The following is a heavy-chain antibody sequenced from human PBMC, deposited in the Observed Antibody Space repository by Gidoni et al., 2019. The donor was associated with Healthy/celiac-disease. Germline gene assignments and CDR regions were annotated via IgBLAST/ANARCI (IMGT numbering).Heavy chain of an antibody. D-gene: IGHD6-13*01. CDR3: ARRYSSSWYYFDY. J-gene: IGHJ4*02. Sequence: QVQLQQWGAGLLQPSETLSLTCAVYGGSFSGYYWSWIRQPPGKGREWIGEINHSGSTNYNPALKSRVTISVDTSKNQFSLKLSSVTAADTAVYYCARRYSSSWYYFDYWGQGTLVTVSS. CDR2: INHSGST. V-gene: IGHV4-34*01. CDR1: GGSFSGYY.